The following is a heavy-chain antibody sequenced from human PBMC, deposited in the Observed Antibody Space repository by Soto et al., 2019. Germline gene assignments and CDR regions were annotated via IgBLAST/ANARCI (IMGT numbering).Heavy chain of an antibody. Sequence: GGSLSLSCAASGFTFSSYAMGWVRQGPGKGLEWVAVVSIGGSTHYADSVRGRFTISRDNSKNTLSLQMNSLTAEDTAVYFCAKRRGAGGHFDYWGQGALVTVSS. CDR3: AKRRGAGGHFDY. CDR1: GFTFSSYA. J-gene: IGHJ4*02. D-gene: IGHD2-15*01. V-gene: IGHV3-23*01. CDR2: VSIGGST.